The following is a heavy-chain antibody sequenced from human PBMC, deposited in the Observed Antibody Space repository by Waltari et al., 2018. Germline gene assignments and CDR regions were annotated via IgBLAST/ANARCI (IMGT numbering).Heavy chain of an antibody. Sequence: EVQFVESGGGLVQPGGSLRLSCAASGFTFNNYWVHWVRQAPGKGLEWVSRSNPDGSSTNYADSVKGRFTISRDNARDTLYLQMNSLTVEDTAVYYCARVQILADDVFNGWGQGTMVTVSS. V-gene: IGHV3-74*01. CDR2: SNPDGSST. J-gene: IGHJ3*01. CDR1: GFTFNNYW. CDR3: ARVQILADDVFNG. D-gene: IGHD3-3*01.